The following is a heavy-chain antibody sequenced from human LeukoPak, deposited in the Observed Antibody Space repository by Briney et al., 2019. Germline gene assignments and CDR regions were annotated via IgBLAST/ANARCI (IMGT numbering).Heavy chain of an antibody. Sequence: PGRSLRLSCAASGFTFSSYGMHWVRQAAGKGLEWVAVISYDGSNKYYADSVKGRFTISRDNSKNTLYLQMNSLRAEDTAAYYCAKQGYYDSSGYLRGDYGMDVWGQGTLVTVSS. V-gene: IGHV3-30*18. CDR3: AKQGYYDSSGYLRGDYGMDV. CDR2: ISYDGSNK. D-gene: IGHD3-22*01. CDR1: GFTFSSYG. J-gene: IGHJ6*02.